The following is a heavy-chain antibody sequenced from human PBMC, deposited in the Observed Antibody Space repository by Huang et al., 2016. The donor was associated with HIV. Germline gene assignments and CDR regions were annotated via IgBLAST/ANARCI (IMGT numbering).Heavy chain of an antibody. D-gene: IGHD3-10*01. CDR2: ISTDGTIK. CDR3: ARTGSYYYGSGIYHFGDY. V-gene: IGHV3-30*01. CDR1: GFAFSSFA. J-gene: IGHJ4*02. Sequence: QVQLVESGGGVVQPGRSLRLSCAASGFAFSSFAMHWIRKAPGKGIQWLAVISTDGTIKNYADSLRGRFTISRDKSKGTVYLQMNSLRPEDTAVYSCARTGSYYYGSGIYHFGDYWGQGTLVTVSS.